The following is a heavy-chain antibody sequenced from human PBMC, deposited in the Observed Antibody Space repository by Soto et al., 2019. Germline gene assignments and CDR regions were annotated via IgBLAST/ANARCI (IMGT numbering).Heavy chain of an antibody. V-gene: IGHV3-7*01. CDR3: ARHSKNMVVTAFDY. CDR1: GFTFSSYW. D-gene: IGHD2-21*02. J-gene: IGHJ4*02. CDR2: IKQDGSEK. Sequence: GGSLRLSCAASGFTFSSYWMSWVRQAPGKGLEWVANIKQDGSEKYYVDSVKGRFTISRDNAKNSLYLQMNSLRAEDTAVYYCARHSKNMVVTAFDYWGQGTLVTVSS.